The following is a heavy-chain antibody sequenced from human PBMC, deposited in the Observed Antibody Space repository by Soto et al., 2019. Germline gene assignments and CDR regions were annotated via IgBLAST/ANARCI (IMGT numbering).Heavy chain of an antibody. CDR2: IYYSGST. CDR3: ARQGGAYTRYYFGY. Sequence: SETLSLTCTVSGGSISSYYWSWIRQPPGKGLEWIGYIYYSGSTNYNPSLKSRVTISVDTSKNHFSLKLSSVTAADTAVYYFARQGGAYTRYYFGYWGQGTLVIVSS. J-gene: IGHJ4*02. V-gene: IGHV4-59*08. CDR1: GGSISSYY. D-gene: IGHD3-16*01.